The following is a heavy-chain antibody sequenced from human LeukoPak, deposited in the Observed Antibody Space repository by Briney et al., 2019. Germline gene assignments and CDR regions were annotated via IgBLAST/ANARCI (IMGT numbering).Heavy chain of an antibody. Sequence: SQTLSLTCAISGDSVSSNSAAWTWIRQSPSRGLEWLGRTYYKSKWYNDYAVSVRSRITINPDTSRNQFSLQLNSVTPDDTAVYYCARVSYSSSWPRNAFDIWGQGTMVTVSS. V-gene: IGHV6-1*01. CDR3: ARVSYSSSWPRNAFDI. J-gene: IGHJ3*02. CDR1: GDSVSSNSAA. CDR2: TYYKSKWYN. D-gene: IGHD6-13*01.